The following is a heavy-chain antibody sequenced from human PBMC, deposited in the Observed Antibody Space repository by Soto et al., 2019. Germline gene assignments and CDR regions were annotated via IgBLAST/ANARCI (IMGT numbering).Heavy chain of an antibody. Sequence: GASVKVSCKASGYTFTSYYMHWVRQAPGQGLEWMGKINPSGGSTSYAQKFQGRVTMTRDTSTSTVYMELSSLRSEDTAVYYCAKSAGYCSSTSCYRENWFDPWGQGTLVTVSS. CDR3: AKSAGYCSSTSCYRENWFDP. CDR1: GYTFTSYY. V-gene: IGHV1-46*01. CDR2: INPSGGST. J-gene: IGHJ5*02. D-gene: IGHD2-2*01.